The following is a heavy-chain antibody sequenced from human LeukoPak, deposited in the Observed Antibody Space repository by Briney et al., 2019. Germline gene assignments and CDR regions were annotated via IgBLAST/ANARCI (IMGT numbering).Heavy chain of an antibody. CDR2: IYTSGST. V-gene: IGHV4-61*02. CDR1: GGSISSGSYY. D-gene: IGHD3-10*01. CDR3: ARSHYGSGTYYYFDY. Sequence: PSETLSLTCTVSGGSISSGSYYWSWIRQPAGKGLEWIRRIYTSGSTNYNPSLKSRVTISIDTSKNQFSLKLSSVTAADTAVYYCARSHYGSGTYYYFDYWGQGTLVTVSS. J-gene: IGHJ4*02.